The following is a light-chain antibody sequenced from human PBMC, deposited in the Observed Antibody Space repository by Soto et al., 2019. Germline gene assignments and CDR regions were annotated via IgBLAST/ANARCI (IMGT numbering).Light chain of an antibody. V-gene: IGKV2-28*01. J-gene: IGKJ2*01. CDR2: LGS. CDR1: QSLLHSNGYNY. CDR3: MQALQYT. Sequence: DIVMTQSPLSLPVTPGEPASISCRSSQSLLHSNGYNYLDWYLQKPEQSPQLLIYLGSNRASGVPDRFSGSGSGKDFTLKISRVEAEDVGVYYCMQALQYTFGQGTKLEIK.